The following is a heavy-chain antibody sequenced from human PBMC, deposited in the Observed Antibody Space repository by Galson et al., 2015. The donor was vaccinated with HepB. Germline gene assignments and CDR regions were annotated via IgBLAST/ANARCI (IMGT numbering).Heavy chain of an antibody. Sequence: SLRLSCAASGFTFGAYALHWVRQAPGKGLEWVAGISNDGSNKYYADSVKGRFTISRANSRNTIYLHMNSLRVEDTAMYYCAREEYGSGWYGSVTGNWFDPWGQGTLVTVSS. CDR3: AREEYGSGWYGSVTGNWFDP. D-gene: IGHD6-19*01. CDR1: GFTFGAYA. CDR2: ISNDGSNK. J-gene: IGHJ5*02. V-gene: IGHV3-30*04.